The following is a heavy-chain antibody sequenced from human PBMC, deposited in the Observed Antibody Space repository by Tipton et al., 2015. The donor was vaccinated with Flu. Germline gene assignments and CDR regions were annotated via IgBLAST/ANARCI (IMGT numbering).Heavy chain of an antibody. CDR3: ARGGSRLPMTIAAAYLYYLDY. Sequence: QLVQSGAEVKKPGASVKVSCKASGYTFTSYYMHWVRQAPGQGLEWMGIINPSGGSTSYAQKFQGRVTMTRDTSTSTVYMGLSSLRSEDTAVYYCARGGSRLPMTIAAAYLYYLDYWGQGTLVTVSS. V-gene: IGHV1-46*01. CDR1: GYTFTSYY. J-gene: IGHJ4*02. CDR2: INPSGGST. D-gene: IGHD6-13*01.